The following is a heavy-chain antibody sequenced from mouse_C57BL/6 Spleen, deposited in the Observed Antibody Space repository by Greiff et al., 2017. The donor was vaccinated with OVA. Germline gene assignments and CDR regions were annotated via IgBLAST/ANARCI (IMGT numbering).Heavy chain of an antibody. CDR2: IWSGGST. J-gene: IGHJ4*01. D-gene: IGHD2-10*01. CDR3: ARPYYPYYYAMDY. Sequence: VQLPQSGPGLVQPSQSLSITCPFSGFSLTSYGVHWVRQSPGKGLEWLGVIWSGGSTDYNAAFISRLSISKDNSKSQVFFKMNSLQADDTAIYYCARPYYPYYYAMDYWGQGTSVTVSS. V-gene: IGHV2-2*01. CDR1: GFSLTSYG.